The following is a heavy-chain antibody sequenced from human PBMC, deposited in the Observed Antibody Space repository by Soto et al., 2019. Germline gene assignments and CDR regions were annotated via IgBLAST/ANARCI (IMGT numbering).Heavy chain of an antibody. J-gene: IGHJ6*01. Sequence: SETLSLTCTVSGGSVSSGSYYWSWIRQPPGKGLEWIGYIYYSGSTNYNPSLKSRVTISVDTSKNQFSLKLSSVTAADTAVYYCARFKWKGYSYGYYYYGMDVWGQGTTVT. CDR2: IYYSGST. D-gene: IGHD5-18*01. CDR1: GGSVSSGSYY. CDR3: ARFKWKGYSYGYYYYGMDV. V-gene: IGHV4-61*01.